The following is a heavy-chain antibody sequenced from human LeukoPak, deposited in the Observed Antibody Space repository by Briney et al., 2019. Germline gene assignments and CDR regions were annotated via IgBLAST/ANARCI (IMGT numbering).Heavy chain of an antibody. J-gene: IGHJ4*02. D-gene: IGHD2-21*02. Sequence: ETLSLTCTVSGGSISSSSYYWGWIRQPPGKGLEWVSTINTSGGSTYYADSVKGRFTISRDNSKNTLYLQVNSLRAEDTAIYYCAKDRGDRYNDYWGQGTLVTVSS. CDR2: INTSGGST. CDR1: GGSISSSSYY. V-gene: IGHV3-23*01. CDR3: AKDRGDRYNDY.